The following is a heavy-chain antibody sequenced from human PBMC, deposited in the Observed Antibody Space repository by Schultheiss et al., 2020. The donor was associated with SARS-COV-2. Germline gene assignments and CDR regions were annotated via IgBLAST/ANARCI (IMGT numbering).Heavy chain of an antibody. CDR1: GGTFSSYA. CDR2: ISTYNANT. Sequence: ASVKVSCKASGGTFSSYAISWVRQAPGQGLEWMGWISTYNANTDFAQKLQGRVTMTTDTSTSTAYMELRSLRSDDTAVYYCARVKYYDILTGYPNVDYFDYWGQGTLVTVSS. V-gene: IGHV1-18*01. J-gene: IGHJ4*02. CDR3: ARVKYYDILTGYPNVDYFDY. D-gene: IGHD3-9*01.